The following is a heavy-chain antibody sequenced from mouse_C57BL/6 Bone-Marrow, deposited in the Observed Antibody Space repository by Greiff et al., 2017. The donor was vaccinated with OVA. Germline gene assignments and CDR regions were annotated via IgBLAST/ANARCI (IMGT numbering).Heavy chain of an antibody. Sequence: QVQLQQPGAELVKPGASVKLSCKASGYTFTSYWMQWVKQRPGQGLEWIGEIDPSDSSTNYNQKFKGKATLTVDTSSSTAYMQLSSLTSEDSAIYYCARGGRTAYWGQGTLVTVSA. CDR3: ARGGRTAY. D-gene: IGHD1-1*01. V-gene: IGHV1-50*01. J-gene: IGHJ3*01. CDR2: IDPSDSST. CDR1: GYTFTSYW.